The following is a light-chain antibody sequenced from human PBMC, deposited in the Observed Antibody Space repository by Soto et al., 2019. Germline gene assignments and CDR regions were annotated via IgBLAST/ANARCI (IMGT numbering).Light chain of an antibody. J-gene: IGLJ1*01. CDR1: SSDVGGYNS. V-gene: IGLV2-14*01. CDR2: DVT. Sequence: QSVLTQPASVSGSPGQSITISCTGTSSDVGGYNSVSWYRQDPGKAPKLMIYDVTNRPSGVSNRFSGSMSGNTASLTISGLQAEDEADYYCSSFTSSITYVFGTGTKVTVL. CDR3: SSFTSSITYV.